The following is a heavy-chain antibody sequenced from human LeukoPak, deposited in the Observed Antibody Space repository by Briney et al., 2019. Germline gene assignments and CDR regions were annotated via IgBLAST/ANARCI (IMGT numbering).Heavy chain of an antibody. Sequence: GSLRLSCVASGFTVSANYMSWVRQAPGKGLEWVSVIYSGGSTNYADSVKGRFTISRDNAKNSLYLQMNSLRAEDTAVYYCVYSGDYEKGYWGQGTLVTVSS. J-gene: IGHJ4*02. V-gene: IGHV3-66*01. CDR3: VYSGDYEKGY. CDR2: IYSGGST. D-gene: IGHD4-17*01. CDR1: GFTVSANY.